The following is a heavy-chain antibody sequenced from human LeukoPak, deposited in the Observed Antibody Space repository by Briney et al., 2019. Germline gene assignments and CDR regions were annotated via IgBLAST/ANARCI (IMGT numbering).Heavy chain of an antibody. CDR3: ARASSSSGYYFDY. V-gene: IGHV3-21*01. D-gene: IGHD6-6*01. CDR2: ISSSSSYI. CDR1: GFTFSSYS. J-gene: IGHJ4*02. Sequence: PGGSLRLSCAASGFTFSSYSMNWVRQAPGKGLEWVSSISSSSSYICYADSVKGRFTISRDNAKNSLYLQMNSLRAEDTAVYYCARASSSSGYYFDYWGQGTLVTVSS.